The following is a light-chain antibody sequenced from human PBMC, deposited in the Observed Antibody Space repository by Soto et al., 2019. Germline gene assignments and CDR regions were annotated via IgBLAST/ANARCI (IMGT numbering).Light chain of an antibody. V-gene: IGKV1-13*02. Sequence: IQLTQSPSSLSASVGDRVTMTCRASQGISSALAWYQQKPGKAPNLLVYDASTLESGVPSRFSGSGSGTDFTLTISSLQPEDFATYYCQQANSFPITFGQGTRLEIK. J-gene: IGKJ5*01. CDR2: DAS. CDR1: QGISSA. CDR3: QQANSFPIT.